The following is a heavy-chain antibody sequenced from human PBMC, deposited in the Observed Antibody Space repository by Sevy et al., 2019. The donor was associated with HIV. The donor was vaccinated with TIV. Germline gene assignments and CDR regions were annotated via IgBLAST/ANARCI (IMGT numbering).Heavy chain of an antibody. CDR3: AGGFGEFYYYYGMDV. D-gene: IGHD3-10*01. CDR2: MNPNSGNT. J-gene: IGHJ6*02. V-gene: IGHV1-8*01. Sequence: ASVKVSCKASGYTFTSYDINWVRQATGQGLEWMGWMNPNSGNTGYAQKFQGRVTMTRNTSISTAYMELSSLRSEDTAVYDCAGGFGEFYYYYGMDVWGQGTTVTVSS. CDR1: GYTFTSYD.